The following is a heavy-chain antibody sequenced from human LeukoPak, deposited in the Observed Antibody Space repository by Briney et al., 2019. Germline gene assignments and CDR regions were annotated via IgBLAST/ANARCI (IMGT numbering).Heavy chain of an antibody. CDR1: GFSFSTFW. D-gene: IGHD2-21*01. J-gene: IGHJ3*02. Sequence: GGSLRLSCEASGFSFSTFWMTWVRQAPGKELEWVANIKADGTVKHSLDSMEGRFTISRDNARSSLYLQMNSLRAEDTAVYYCVRDSNYYENSGGRNVYYDALDIWGHGTMVTVSS. CDR3: VRDSNYYENSGGRNVYYDALDI. V-gene: IGHV3-7*01. CDR2: IKADGTVK.